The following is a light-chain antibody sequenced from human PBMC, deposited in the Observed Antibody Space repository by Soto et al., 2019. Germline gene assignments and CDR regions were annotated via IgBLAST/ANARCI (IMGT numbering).Light chain of an antibody. CDR1: SSDIGTYNY. V-gene: IGLV2-14*01. J-gene: IGLJ1*01. Sequence: QSALTQPASVSGSPGQSITISCTGTSSDIGTYNYVSWYQQHPGKAPKLMLYEVSNRTSGVSNRFFGSKSGNTASLTISGLQAEDEADYFCNSYTSSSTLYVFGTGTKLTVL. CDR2: EVS. CDR3: NSYTSSSTLYV.